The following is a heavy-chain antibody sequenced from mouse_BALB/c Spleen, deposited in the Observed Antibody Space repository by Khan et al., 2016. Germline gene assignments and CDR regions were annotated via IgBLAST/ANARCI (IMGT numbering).Heavy chain of an antibody. J-gene: IGHJ4*01. D-gene: IGHD2-14*01. Sequence: EVELVESGGGLVQPGGSLKLSCVASGFTFSGYGMSWVRQTPDKRLELVAIINSNGGSTYYPDSVMGRFTISRDNAKNTLNLQMSSLKSEDTAMYYCATSYRFYVEGYYAMDYWGQGTSVTVSS. CDR3: ATSYRFYVEGYYAMDY. CDR1: GFTFSGYG. V-gene: IGHV5-6-3*01. CDR2: INSNGGST.